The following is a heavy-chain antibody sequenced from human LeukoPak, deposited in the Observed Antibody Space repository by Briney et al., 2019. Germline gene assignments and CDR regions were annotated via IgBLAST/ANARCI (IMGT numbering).Heavy chain of an antibody. CDR1: GYTFTSYY. J-gene: IGHJ4*02. D-gene: IGHD3-22*01. CDR3: ASTDYYDSSGYHLRY. Sequence: ASVKVSCKASGYTFTSYYMHWVRQAPGQGLEWMGIINPSGGSTSYAQKFQGRVTITRNTSANTAYMELSSLRSEDTAVFYCASTDYYDSSGYHLRYWGQGTLVTVSS. CDR2: INPSGGST. V-gene: IGHV1-46*01.